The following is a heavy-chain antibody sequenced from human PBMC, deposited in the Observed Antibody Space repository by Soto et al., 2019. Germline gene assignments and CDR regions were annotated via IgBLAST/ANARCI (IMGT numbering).Heavy chain of an antibody. Sequence: QVQLQESGPGLVKPSGTLSLTCAVSGGSISSSNWWSWVRQPPGKGLEWFGEIYHSGSTNYNPSLKSRVTISVDKAKSPISLKQSSVNAADTAVYYCARDSDCSSTSGYERHGYYGMDVWGQGTTVTVSS. V-gene: IGHV4-4*02. CDR1: GGSISSSNW. CDR2: IYHSGST. J-gene: IGHJ6*02. CDR3: ARDSDCSSTSGYERHGYYGMDV. D-gene: IGHD2-2*01.